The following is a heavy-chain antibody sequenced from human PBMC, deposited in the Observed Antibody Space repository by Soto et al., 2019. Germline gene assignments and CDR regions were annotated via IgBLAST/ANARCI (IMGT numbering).Heavy chain of an antibody. J-gene: IGHJ2*01. Sequence: SETLSLTCDVSGDSISTSSYYWGWIRQPPGKGLEWIASIYYSGSTYYNPSLKSRVTISVDTSKNQFSLKLSSVTAADTAVYYCAREIPSDWYFDLWGRGTLVTVSS. V-gene: IGHV4-39*02. CDR3: AREIPSDWYFDL. CDR2: IYYSGST. D-gene: IGHD3-10*01. CDR1: GDSISTSSYY.